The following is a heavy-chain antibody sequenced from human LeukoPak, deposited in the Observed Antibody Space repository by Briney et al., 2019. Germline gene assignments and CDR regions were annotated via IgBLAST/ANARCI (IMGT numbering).Heavy chain of an antibody. V-gene: IGHV3-30-3*01. CDR2: ISYDGSNK. D-gene: IGHD2-15*01. J-gene: IGHJ4*02. CDR3: AKQIGYCSDGSCYFTS. CDR1: GFTFSNYA. Sequence: PGGSLRLSCAASGFTFSNYAMHWVRQAPGKGLEWVAVISYDGSNKYYADSVKGRFTISRDNSKNTLYLQMNSLRAEDTAVYYCAKQIGYCSDGSCYFTSWGQGTLVTVSS.